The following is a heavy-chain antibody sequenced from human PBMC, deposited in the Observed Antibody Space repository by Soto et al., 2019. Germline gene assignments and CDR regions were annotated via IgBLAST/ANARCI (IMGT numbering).Heavy chain of an antibody. CDR3: AKGDYDFWSGSLNYSIDV. CDR1: GYSFTGHY. J-gene: IGHJ6*02. V-gene: IGHV1-2*04. Sequence: ASVKVSCKASGYSFTGHYMYWVRQAPGQGLEWMGWINPNSGDTKYVQKFQGWVTMTSDTSISTAYMEVRRLTSDDTAVYYCAKGDYDFWSGSLNYSIDVWGQ. CDR2: INPNSGDT. D-gene: IGHD3-3*01.